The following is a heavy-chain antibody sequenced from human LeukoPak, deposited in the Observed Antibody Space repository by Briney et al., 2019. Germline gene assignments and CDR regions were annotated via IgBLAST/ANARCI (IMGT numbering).Heavy chain of an antibody. J-gene: IGHJ1*01. D-gene: IGHD3-3*01. CDR2: ISGSGGST. Sequence: PGGSLRLSCAASGFTFSSYAMSWVRQAPGKGLEWVSAISGSGGSTYYADSVKGRFTISRDNSKNTLYLQMNSLRAEDTAVYYCAKDPITIFGVVTNQYFQHWGQGTLVTVSS. V-gene: IGHV3-23*01. CDR3: AKDPITIFGVVTNQYFQH. CDR1: GFTFSSYA.